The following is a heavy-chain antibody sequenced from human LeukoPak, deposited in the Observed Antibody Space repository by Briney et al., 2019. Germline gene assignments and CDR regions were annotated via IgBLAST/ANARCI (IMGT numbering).Heavy chain of an antibody. D-gene: IGHD5-18*01. CDR1: GYTFTGYY. Sequence: EASVKVSCKASGYTFTGYYMHWVRQAPGQGLEWMVWINPNSGGTNYAQKFQGRVTMTRDTSISTAYMELSRLRSDDTAVYYCAREGGYSYGYLPDYWGQGTLVTVSS. V-gene: IGHV1-2*02. CDR3: AREGGYSYGYLPDY. J-gene: IGHJ4*02. CDR2: INPNSGGT.